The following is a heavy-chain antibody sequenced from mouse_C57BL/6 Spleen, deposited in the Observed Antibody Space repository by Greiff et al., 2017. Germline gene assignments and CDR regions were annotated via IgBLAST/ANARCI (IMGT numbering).Heavy chain of an antibody. J-gene: IGHJ2*01. CDR3: ARAYYGNYGVYFDY. V-gene: IGHV1-80*01. Sequence: QVQLQQSGAELVKPGASVKISCKASGYAFSSYWMNWVKQRPGKGLEWIGQIYPGDGDTNYNGKFKGKATLTADKSSSTAYMQLSSLTSEVSAVYFCARAYYGNYGVYFDYWGQGTTLTVSS. CDR2: IYPGDGDT. CDR1: GYAFSSYW. D-gene: IGHD2-1*01.